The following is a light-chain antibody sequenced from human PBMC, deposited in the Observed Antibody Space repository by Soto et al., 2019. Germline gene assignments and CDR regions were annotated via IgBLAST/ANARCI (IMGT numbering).Light chain of an antibody. CDR1: SSDVGGYNY. CDR2: DVS. CDR3: SSYTSSSTLYV. J-gene: IGLJ1*01. V-gene: IGLV2-14*01. Sequence: QSVLTQPASVSGSPGQSITISCTGTSSDVGGYNYVSWYQQHPGKAPKRMIYDVSNRPSGVSNRFSGSKSGNTASLTISGLQAEDGADYYCSSYTSSSTLYVFGPGTKLTVL.